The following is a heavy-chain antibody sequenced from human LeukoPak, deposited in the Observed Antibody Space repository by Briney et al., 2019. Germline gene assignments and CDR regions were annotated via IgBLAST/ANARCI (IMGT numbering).Heavy chain of an antibody. CDR3: AKDRAEDIVGGFDY. Sequence: GRSLRLSCAASGFTFDDYAMHWVRKAPGKGLEWVSGISWNSGSIGYADSVKGRFTISRDNAKNSLYLQMNSLGAEDTALYYCAKDRAEDIVGGFDYWGQGTLVTVSS. V-gene: IGHV3-9*01. CDR1: GFTFDDYA. J-gene: IGHJ4*02. CDR2: ISWNSGSI. D-gene: IGHD2-15*01.